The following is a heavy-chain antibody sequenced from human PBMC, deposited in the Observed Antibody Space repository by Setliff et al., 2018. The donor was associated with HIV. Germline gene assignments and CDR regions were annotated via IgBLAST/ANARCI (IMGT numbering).Heavy chain of an antibody. J-gene: IGHJ6*02. CDR2: MNPDGGSG. D-gene: IGHD7-27*01. Sequence: GASVKVSCKASGYAFTNHDIIWVRQAIGQGLEYMGWMNPDGGSGGYAQKFQGRVTMTKDTSISTAYIDLSSLTSDDSAMYYCARGWGRPSRYHGMDVWGQGTTVTVSS. CDR3: ARGWGRPSRYHGMDV. V-gene: IGHV1-8*02. CDR1: GYAFTNHD.